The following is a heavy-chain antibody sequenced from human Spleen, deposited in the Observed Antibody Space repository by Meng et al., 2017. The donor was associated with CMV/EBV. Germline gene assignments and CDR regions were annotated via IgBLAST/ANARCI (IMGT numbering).Heavy chain of an antibody. CDR2: IYADDSNT. CDR3: ASAVNFGGTFDY. J-gene: IGHJ4*01. V-gene: IGHV5-51*01. CDR1: GYFFTNSW. D-gene: IGHD3/OR15-3a*01. Sequence: GESLKISCKASGYFFTNSWIAWVRQKPGKGLEWMGLIYADDSNTRYSPSCEGQVTISADKSISTAHLQWSSLKASDTAMYYCASAVNFGGTFDYWGHGTLVTVSS.